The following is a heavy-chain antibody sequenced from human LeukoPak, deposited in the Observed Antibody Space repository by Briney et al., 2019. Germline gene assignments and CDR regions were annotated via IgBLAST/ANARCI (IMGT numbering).Heavy chain of an antibody. V-gene: IGHV1-2*02. D-gene: IGHD6-13*01. CDR3: AGISGYSSSWHDY. Sequence: ASVKVSCKASGYTFTGYYMRWVRQAPGQGLEWMGWINPNSGGTNYAQKFQGRVTMTRDTSISTAYMELSRLRSDDTAVYYCAGISGYSSSWHDYWGQGTLVTVSS. CDR1: GYTFTGYY. J-gene: IGHJ4*02. CDR2: INPNSGGT.